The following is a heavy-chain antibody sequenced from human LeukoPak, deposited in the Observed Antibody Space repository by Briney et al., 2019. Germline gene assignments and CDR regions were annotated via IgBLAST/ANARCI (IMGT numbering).Heavy chain of an antibody. D-gene: IGHD5-18*01. CDR2: ISSSRSTI. J-gene: IGHJ4*02. CDR1: GFIFSNYN. Sequence: GGSQRLSCAASGFIFSNYNMNWVRQAPGKGLEWVSHISSSRSTIYYADSVKGRFTISRDNAKNSLYLQMNSLRAEDTAVYYCAPGGSYGLHWGQGTLVTVSS. CDR3: APGGSYGLH. V-gene: IGHV3-48*01.